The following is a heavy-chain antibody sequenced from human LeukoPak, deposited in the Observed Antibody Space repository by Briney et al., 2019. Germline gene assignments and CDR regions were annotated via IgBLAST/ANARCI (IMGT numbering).Heavy chain of an antibody. CDR1: GFTFSSYS. Sequence: PGGSLRLSCAASGFTFSSYSMNWVRQAPGEGLEWVSSISSSSSYIYYADSVKGRFTISRDNAKNSLYLQMNSLRAEDTAVYYCARDDSNGFADYWGQGTLVTVSS. D-gene: IGHD5-18*01. J-gene: IGHJ4*02. V-gene: IGHV3-21*01. CDR2: ISSSSSYI. CDR3: ARDDSNGFADY.